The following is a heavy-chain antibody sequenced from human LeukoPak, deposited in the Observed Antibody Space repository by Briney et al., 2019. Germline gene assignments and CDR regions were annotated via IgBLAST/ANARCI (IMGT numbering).Heavy chain of an antibody. D-gene: IGHD6-19*01. CDR3: AREGTAVAAEDY. CDR2: MNPNSGNT. V-gene: IGHV1-8*01. CDR1: GYTFTSYD. J-gene: IGHJ4*02. Sequence: SVKVSCKASGYTFTSYDINWVRQATGQGLEWMGWMNPNSGNTGYAQKFQGRVTMTRNTSISTAYMELSSLRSEDTAVYYCAREGTAVAAEDYWGQGTLVTVSS.